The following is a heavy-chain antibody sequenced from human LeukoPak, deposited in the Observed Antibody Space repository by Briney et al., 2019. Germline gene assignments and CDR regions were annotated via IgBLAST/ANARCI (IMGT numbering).Heavy chain of an antibody. Sequence: SETLSLTCIVSGGSISRGDDYWSWIRQSPGKGLEWIGNIYYTGTTNYNPSLKSRVTISVDTSKNQFSLKLSSVTAADTAVYYCARDSGSGDYFDYWGQGTLVTVSS. J-gene: IGHJ4*02. CDR3: ARDSGSGDYFDY. CDR2: IYYTGTT. V-gene: IGHV4-30-4*01. D-gene: IGHD1-26*01. CDR1: GGSISRGDDY.